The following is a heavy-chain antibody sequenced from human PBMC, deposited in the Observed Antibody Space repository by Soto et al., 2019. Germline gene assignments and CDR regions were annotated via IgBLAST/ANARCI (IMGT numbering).Heavy chain of an antibody. Sequence: GGSLRLSCAASGFTFSNAWMSWARQAPGKGLEWVGRIKSKTDGGTTDHAAPVKGRFTISRDDSKNTLYLQMNSLKTEDTAVYYCTTASQQLGYYYYYGMDVWGQGTTVTVSS. CDR1: GFTFSNAW. V-gene: IGHV3-15*01. J-gene: IGHJ6*02. D-gene: IGHD6-13*01. CDR3: TTASQQLGYYYYYGMDV. CDR2: IKSKTDGGTT.